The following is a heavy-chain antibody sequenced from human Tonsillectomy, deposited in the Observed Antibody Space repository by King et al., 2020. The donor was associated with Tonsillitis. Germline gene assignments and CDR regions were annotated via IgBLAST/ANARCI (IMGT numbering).Heavy chain of an antibody. CDR3: ARGFDEMSSSWPYFDY. Sequence: QLQESGGGLVQPGGSLRLSCAASGFTFSSYEMNWVRQAPGKGLEWVSYISSSGNTIYYADFVKGRFTISRDNAKNSLCLQMNSLRAEDTAVYYCARGFDEMSSSWPYFDYWGQGTLVTVSS. V-gene: IGHV3-48*03. CDR1: GFTFSSYE. CDR2: ISSSGNTI. D-gene: IGHD6-6*01. J-gene: IGHJ4*02.